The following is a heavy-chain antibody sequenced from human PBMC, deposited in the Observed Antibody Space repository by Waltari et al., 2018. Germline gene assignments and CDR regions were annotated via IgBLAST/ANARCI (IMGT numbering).Heavy chain of an antibody. D-gene: IGHD2-15*01. CDR3: ARERSYCSGGSCYRAVGDY. Sequence: QVQLVQSGAEVKKPGASVKVSCKASGYTFTGYYMHWVRPAPGQGLEWMGRINPNSGGTNYAQKFQGRVTMTRDTSISTAYMELSSLRSDDTAGYYCARERSYCSGGSCYRAVGDYWGQGTLVTVSS. J-gene: IGHJ4*02. CDR1: GYTFTGYY. V-gene: IGHV1-2*06. CDR2: INPNSGGT.